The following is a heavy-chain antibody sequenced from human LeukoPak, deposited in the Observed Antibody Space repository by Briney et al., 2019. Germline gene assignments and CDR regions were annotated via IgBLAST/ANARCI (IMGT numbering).Heavy chain of an antibody. D-gene: IGHD2-2*01. CDR3: ATSSTSCHEKAGCFDY. Sequence: ASVEVSCKVSGYTLTELSMHWVRQAPGKGLEWMGGFDPEDGETIYAQKFQGRVTMTEDTSTDTAYMELSSLRSEDTAMYYCATSSTSCHEKAGCFDYWGQGTLVTVSS. CDR1: GYTLTELS. V-gene: IGHV1-24*01. J-gene: IGHJ4*02. CDR2: FDPEDGET.